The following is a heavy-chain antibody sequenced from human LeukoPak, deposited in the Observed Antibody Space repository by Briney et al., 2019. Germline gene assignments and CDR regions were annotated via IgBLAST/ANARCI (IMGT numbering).Heavy chain of an antibody. CDR1: GYTLTELS. V-gene: IGHV1-24*01. CDR2: FDPEDGET. Sequence: ASVTVSCKVSGYTLTELSMHWVRQAPGKGLEWMGGFDPEDGETIYAQKFQGRVTMTEDTSTDTAYMELSSLRSEDTAVYYCATGVSGSYFSFDPWGQGTLVTVSS. J-gene: IGHJ5*02. D-gene: IGHD1-26*01. CDR3: ATGVSGSYFSFDP.